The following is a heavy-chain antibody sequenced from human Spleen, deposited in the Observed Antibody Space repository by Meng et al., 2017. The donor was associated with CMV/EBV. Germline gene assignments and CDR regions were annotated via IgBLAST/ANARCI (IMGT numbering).Heavy chain of an antibody. V-gene: IGHV4-34*01. D-gene: IGHD2-2*01. CDR1: GGSFSGYY. CDR2: INHSGST. Sequence: SQTLSLTCAVYGGSFSGYYWSWIRQPPGKGLEWIGEINHSGSTNYNPSLKSRVTISVDTSKNQFSLKLSSVTAADTAVYYCARGGYCSSTSCYPMYNWFDPWGQGTLVTVSS. CDR3: ARGGYCSSTSCYPMYNWFDP. J-gene: IGHJ5*02.